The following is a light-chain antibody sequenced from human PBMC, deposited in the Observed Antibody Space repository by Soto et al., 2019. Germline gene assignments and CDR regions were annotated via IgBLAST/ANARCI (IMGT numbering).Light chain of an antibody. CDR1: SSDVGGYDF. Sequence: QSVLTQPPSVSGSPGQSITISCTGTSSDVGGYDFVSWYQHHPGKAPKLMISEVSDRPSGVSDRFSGSKSGNTASLTISGLQAEDEADYYCTSYTSSRTYVFGTGTKVTVL. V-gene: IGLV2-14*01. J-gene: IGLJ1*01. CDR3: TSYTSSRTYV. CDR2: EVS.